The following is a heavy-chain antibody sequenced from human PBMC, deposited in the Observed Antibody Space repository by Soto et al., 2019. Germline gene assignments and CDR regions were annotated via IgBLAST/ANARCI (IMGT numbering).Heavy chain of an antibody. CDR3: ARQLEPTYYYYYYGMDV. CDR1: VFTFSIYF. J-gene: IGHJ6*02. CDR2: IKQDRSEK. V-gene: IGHV3-7*01. Sequence: LXLFCAASVFTFSIYFMSWFRQAPRKRLKWVANIKQDRSEKYYVDSVKGLFTISRDNAKNSLYLQMNSLRAEDTAVYYCARQLEPTYYYYYYGMDVWGQGPTVTVSS. D-gene: IGHD1-1*01.